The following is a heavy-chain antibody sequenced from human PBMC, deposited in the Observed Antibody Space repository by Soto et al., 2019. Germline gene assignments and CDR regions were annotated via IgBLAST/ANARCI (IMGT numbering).Heavy chain of an antibody. CDR1: GGSISSYY. CDR3: ARLIAARLEPLNRYFDL. D-gene: IGHD6-6*01. V-gene: IGHV4-59*08. Sequence: PSETLSLTCTVSGGSISSYYWSWIRQPPGKGLEWIGYIYYSGSTNYNPSLKSRVTISVDTSKNQFSLKLSSVTAADTAVYYCARLIAARLEPLNRYFDLWGRGTLVTVSS. J-gene: IGHJ2*01. CDR2: IYYSGST.